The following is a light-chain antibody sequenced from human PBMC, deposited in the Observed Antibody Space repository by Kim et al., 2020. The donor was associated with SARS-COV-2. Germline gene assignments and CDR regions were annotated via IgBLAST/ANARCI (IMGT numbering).Light chain of an antibody. CDR2: GAS. J-gene: IGKJ2*01. CDR1: QSVSSH. CDR3: QQYSDWPPGDT. Sequence: SPGDRATLSCRASQSVSSHLAWYQQRPGQPPRLLIYGASTRATGIPARFSGSGSGTEFTLTISSLQSEDFAIYFCQQYSDWPPGDTFGQGTKLEI. V-gene: IGKV3-15*01.